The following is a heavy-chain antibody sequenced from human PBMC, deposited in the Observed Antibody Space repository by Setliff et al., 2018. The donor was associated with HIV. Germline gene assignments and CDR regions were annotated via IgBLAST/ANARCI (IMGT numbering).Heavy chain of an antibody. J-gene: IGHJ4*02. Sequence: PSETLSLTCSVSGASINSGSYYWTWIRQHPGKGLEWIGYIYYSGSTHHNPSLKSRVTMSVDTSKNSLYLQMTSLRAEDTAVYYCAREWDTDMAHLDYWGQGTMVTVSS. D-gene: IGHD5-18*01. CDR2: IYYSGST. CDR3: AREWDTDMAHLDY. CDR1: GASINSGSYY. V-gene: IGHV4-31*03.